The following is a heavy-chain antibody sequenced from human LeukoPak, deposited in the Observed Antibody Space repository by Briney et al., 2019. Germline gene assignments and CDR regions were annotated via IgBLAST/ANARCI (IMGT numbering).Heavy chain of an antibody. CDR2: INPNSGGT. D-gene: IGHD2-2*01. CDR3: ARPGYCSSTSCFYYFDY. J-gene: IGHJ4*02. Sequence: ASVKVSCKASGYTFTGYYMHWVRQAPGQGPEWMGRINPNSGGTNYAQKFQGRVTMTRDTFISTAYMELSRLRSDDTAVYYCARPGYCSSTSCFYYFDYWGQGTLVTVSS. CDR1: GYTFTGYY. V-gene: IGHV1-2*06.